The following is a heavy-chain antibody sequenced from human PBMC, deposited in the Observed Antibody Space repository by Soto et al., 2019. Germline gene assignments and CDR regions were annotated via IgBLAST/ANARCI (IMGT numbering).Heavy chain of an antibody. V-gene: IGHV3-23*01. Sequence: GGSLRLSCVASGFTFSNYAMSWVRQAPGKGLEWVSAVSGTGTNTFYADSVKGRFTISRDNSKNTVDLQMNSLRAEDTAVYYCANDPDSSGADYWGQGTLVTVSS. J-gene: IGHJ4*02. CDR2: VSGTGTNT. CDR3: ANDPDSSGADY. D-gene: IGHD3-22*01. CDR1: GFTFSNYA.